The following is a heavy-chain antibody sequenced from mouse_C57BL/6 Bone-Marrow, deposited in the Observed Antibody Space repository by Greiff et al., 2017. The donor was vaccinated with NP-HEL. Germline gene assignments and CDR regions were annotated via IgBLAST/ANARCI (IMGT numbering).Heavy chain of an antibody. CDR2: INYDGSST. CDR1: GFTFSDYY. J-gene: IGHJ4*01. CDR3: AREGGLRRRTYAMDY. V-gene: IGHV5-16*01. D-gene: IGHD2-4*01. Sequence: EVQVVESEGGLVQPGSSMKLSCTASGFTFSDYYMAWVRQVPEKGLEWVANINYDGSSTYYLDSLKSRFIISRDNAKNILYLLMSSLKSEDTATYYCAREGGLRRRTYAMDYWGQGTSVTVSS.